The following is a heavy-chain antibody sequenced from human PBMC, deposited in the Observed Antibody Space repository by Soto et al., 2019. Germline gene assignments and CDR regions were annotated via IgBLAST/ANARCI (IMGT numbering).Heavy chain of an antibody. CDR1: GFTFSSYA. D-gene: IGHD3-16*01. CDR3: AKDRLAGGFDY. J-gene: IGHJ4*02. Sequence: GGSLRLSCAASGFTFSSYAMHWVRQAPGKGLEWVAVISYDGSNKYYADSVKGRFTISRDNSKNTVYLQMNSLRADDTAVYYCAKDRLAGGFDYWGQGTRVTVSS. CDR2: ISYDGSNK. V-gene: IGHV3-30-3*01.